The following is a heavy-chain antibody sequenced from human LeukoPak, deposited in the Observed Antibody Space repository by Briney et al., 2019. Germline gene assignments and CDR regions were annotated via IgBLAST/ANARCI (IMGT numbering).Heavy chain of an antibody. V-gene: IGHV3-21*01. Sequence: PGGSLRLSCAASGFTFSTYSMNWVRQAPGKGLEWVSSISTSSNYIYYADSVKGRFTISRDNSKNTLFLQVNSLRAEDTAVYYCARDRGTTSVDYWGHGTLVTVSS. D-gene: IGHD2-2*01. J-gene: IGHJ4*01. CDR1: GFTFSTYS. CDR3: ARDRGTTSVDY. CDR2: ISTSSNYI.